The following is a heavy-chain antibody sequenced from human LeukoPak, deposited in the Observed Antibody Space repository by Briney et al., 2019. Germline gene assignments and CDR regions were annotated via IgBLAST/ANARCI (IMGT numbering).Heavy chain of an antibody. CDR3: ARGSLHLFGEAAFDI. J-gene: IGHJ3*02. Sequence: GGSLRLSCAASGFTFSSYEMNWVRQAPGKGLEWVSYISSSGSTIYYADSVKGRFTISRDNAKNSLYLQMNSLRAEDTAVYYCARGSLHLFGEAAFDIWGQGTMVTVSS. CDR1: GFTFSSYE. D-gene: IGHD3-10*01. V-gene: IGHV3-48*03. CDR2: ISSSGSTI.